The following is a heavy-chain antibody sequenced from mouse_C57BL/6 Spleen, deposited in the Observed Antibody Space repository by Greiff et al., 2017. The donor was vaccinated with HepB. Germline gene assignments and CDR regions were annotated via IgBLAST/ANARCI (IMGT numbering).Heavy chain of an antibody. V-gene: IGHV5-4*01. Sequence: DVKLVESGGGLVKPGGSLKLSCAASGFTFSSYAMSWVRQTPEKRLEWVATISDGGSYTYYPDNVKGRFTISRDNAKNNLYLQMSHLKSEDTAMYYCARDRTGTWGYFDYWGQGTTLTVSS. CDR3: ARDRTGTWGYFDY. CDR1: GFTFSSYA. D-gene: IGHD4-1*01. J-gene: IGHJ2*01. CDR2: ISDGGSYT.